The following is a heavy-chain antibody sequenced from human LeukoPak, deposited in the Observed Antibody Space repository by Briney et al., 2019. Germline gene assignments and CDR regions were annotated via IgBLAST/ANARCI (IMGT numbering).Heavy chain of an antibody. D-gene: IGHD6-13*01. CDR1: GGSISSYY. CDR2: IYYSGST. Sequence: SETLSLTCTVSGGSISSYYWSWIRQPPGKGLEWIGSIYYSGSTYYNPSLKSRVTISVDTSKNQFSLKLSSVTAADTAVYYCARQWIAAAGLSKGAGTIDYWGQGTLVTVSS. V-gene: IGHV4-59*05. CDR3: ARQWIAAAGLSKGAGTIDY. J-gene: IGHJ4*02.